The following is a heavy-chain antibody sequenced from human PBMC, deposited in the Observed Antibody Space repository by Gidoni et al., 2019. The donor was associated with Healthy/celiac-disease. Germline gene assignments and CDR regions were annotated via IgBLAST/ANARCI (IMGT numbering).Heavy chain of an antibody. CDR1: GGSISSSSYY. CDR3: ARRGNDYYDSSGYYWYFDL. D-gene: IGHD3-22*01. J-gene: IGHJ2*01. V-gene: IGHV4-39*01. Sequence: QLQLPESGPGLVKPSETLSLTCTVSGGSISSSSYYWGWIRQPPGKGLEWIGSIDYSGSTYYNPSLKSRVTISVDTSKNQFSLMLSSVTAADTALYYCARRGNDYYDSSGYYWYFDLWGRGTLVTVSS. CDR2: IDYSGST.